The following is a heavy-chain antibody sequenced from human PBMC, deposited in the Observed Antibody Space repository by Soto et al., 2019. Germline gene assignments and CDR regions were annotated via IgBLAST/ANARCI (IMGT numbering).Heavy chain of an antibody. J-gene: IGHJ4*02. CDR2: IYYSGST. Sequence: PSETLSLTCIVSGGSIGSYYWSWIRQPPGKGLEWIGYIYYSGSTNYNPSLKSRVTISVDTSKNQFSLKLSSVTAADTAVYYCARMYYDILTGYYVDYWGQGTLVTVSS. D-gene: IGHD3-9*01. CDR3: ARMYYDILTGYYVDY. V-gene: IGHV4-59*01. CDR1: GGSIGSYY.